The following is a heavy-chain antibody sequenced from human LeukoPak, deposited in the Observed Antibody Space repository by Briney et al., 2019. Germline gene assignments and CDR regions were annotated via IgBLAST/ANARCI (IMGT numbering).Heavy chain of an antibody. CDR1: GYSISSGYY. D-gene: IGHD2-2*01. Sequence: SETLSLTCTVSGYSISSGYYWGWIRQPPGKGLEWIGSIYHSGSTYYNPSLKSRVTISVDTSKNQFSLKLSSVTAADTAVYYCPRGVVVVPAARGVNWFDLWGQGTLVTVSS. V-gene: IGHV4-38-2*02. J-gene: IGHJ5*02. CDR2: IYHSGST. CDR3: PRGVVVVPAARGVNWFDL.